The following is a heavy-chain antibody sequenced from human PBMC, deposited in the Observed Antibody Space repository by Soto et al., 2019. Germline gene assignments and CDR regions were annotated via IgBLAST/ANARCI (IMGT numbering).Heavy chain of an antibody. J-gene: IGHJ3*01. D-gene: IGHD3-16*02. V-gene: IGHV4-59*08. CDR1: GGSISSYY. CDR2: IFYSGST. Sequence: QVQLQESGPGLVKPSETLSLTCTVSGGSISSYYWSWIRQPPGKGLEWIGYIFYSGSTNYNPSLKSRVTISVDTSKNQFPLKLSSVTAADTAVYYCARLYGLDAFDFWVQGTMVTVSS. CDR3: ARLYGLDAFDF.